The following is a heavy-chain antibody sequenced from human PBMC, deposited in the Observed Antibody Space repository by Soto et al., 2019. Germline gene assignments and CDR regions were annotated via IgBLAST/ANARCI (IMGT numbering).Heavy chain of an antibody. J-gene: IGHJ4*02. CDR1: GFTFSSHW. CDR2: IRTDGSRT. D-gene: IGHD3-10*02. Sequence: EVQLVESGGGIVQPGVSLRLSCSVSGFTFSSHWMHWVRQAPGKGLVWVSRIRTDGSRTTYADSVKGRVPISRDNAKNTLYLDMSSLRAEDTAVYYCARDMLGPRAFDYWGQGTLVTVPS. CDR3: ARDMLGPRAFDY. V-gene: IGHV3-74*01.